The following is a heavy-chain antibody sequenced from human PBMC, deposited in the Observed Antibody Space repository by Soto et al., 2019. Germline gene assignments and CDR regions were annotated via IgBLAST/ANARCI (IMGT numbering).Heavy chain of an antibody. V-gene: IGHV4-31*03. CDR1: GGSISSGGYY. J-gene: IGHJ5*02. Sequence: SETLSLTCTVSGGSISSGGYYWSWIRQHPGKGLEWIGYIYYSGSTYYNPSLKSRVTISVDTSKNQFSLKLSSVTAADTAVYYCARDGRYCTNGVCFMFDPWGQGTLVTVS. CDR2: IYYSGST. CDR3: ARDGRYCTNGVCFMFDP. D-gene: IGHD2-8*01.